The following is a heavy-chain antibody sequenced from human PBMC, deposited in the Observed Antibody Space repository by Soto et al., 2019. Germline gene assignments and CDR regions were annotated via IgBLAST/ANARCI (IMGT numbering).Heavy chain of an antibody. CDR2: ISGSGGST. V-gene: IGHV3-23*01. D-gene: IGHD6-19*01. CDR1: GCIDSGCA. CDR3: AKDPTIAVAGTVGAFDI. J-gene: IGHJ3*02. Sequence: CAAGGCIDSGCARIRVRQAPGKGLEWVSAISGSGGSTYYADSVKGRFTISRDNSKNTLYLQMNSLRAEDTAVYYCAKDPTIAVAGTVGAFDIWGQGTMVTVSS.